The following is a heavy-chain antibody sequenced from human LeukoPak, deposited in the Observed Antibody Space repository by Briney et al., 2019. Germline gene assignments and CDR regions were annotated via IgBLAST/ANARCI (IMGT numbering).Heavy chain of an antibody. J-gene: IGHJ4*02. Sequence: PGGSLRLSCAASGFTFSSYWMSWVRQAPGKGLEWVANIKQDGSEKCYVDSVKGRFTISRDNAKNSLYLQMNSLRAEDTAVYYCARDPRGWLVSFDYWGQGTLVTVSS. CDR2: IKQDGSEK. D-gene: IGHD3-10*01. V-gene: IGHV3-7*01. CDR3: ARDPRGWLVSFDY. CDR1: GFTFSSYW.